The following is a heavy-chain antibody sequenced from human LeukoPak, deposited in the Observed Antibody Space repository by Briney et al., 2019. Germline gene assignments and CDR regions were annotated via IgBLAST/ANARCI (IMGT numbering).Heavy chain of an antibody. CDR3: ARQWSPLYYFDY. V-gene: IGHV1-18*01. D-gene: IGHD2-8*01. Sequence: ASVKVSCKASGYTFTSYGISWVRQAPGQGLEWMGWTSAYNGNTNYAQKLQGRVTMTTDTSTSTAYMELRSLRSDDTAVYYCARQWSPLYYFDYWGQGTLVTVSS. J-gene: IGHJ4*02. CDR2: TSAYNGNT. CDR1: GYTFTSYG.